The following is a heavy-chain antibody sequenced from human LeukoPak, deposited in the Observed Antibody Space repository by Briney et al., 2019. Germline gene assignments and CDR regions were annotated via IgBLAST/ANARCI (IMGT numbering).Heavy chain of an antibody. D-gene: IGHD2-21*02. Sequence: ASVKVSCTVSGSTLSDLSIHWVRQAPGKGLEYVGGSDPEDGETFHAQNFQGRVTMIEDTSIDTAYMELSSLRSEDTAVYYCVTDRARLFWYFDLWGRGTLVTVSS. CDR3: VTDRARLFWYFDL. CDR2: SDPEDGET. CDR1: GSTLSDLS. V-gene: IGHV1-24*01. J-gene: IGHJ2*01.